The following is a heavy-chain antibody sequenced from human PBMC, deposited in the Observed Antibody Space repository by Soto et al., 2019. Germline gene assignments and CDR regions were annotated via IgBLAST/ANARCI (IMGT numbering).Heavy chain of an antibody. CDR2: VRGTGDKT. J-gene: IGHJ4*02. Sequence: LESGGDLVQPGGSLTLSCVASGFTFTSYAMSWVRQAPGKGLEWVSGVRGTGDKTFYADSVKGRFIISRDNSKNTVYLQMDGLRAEDTALYYCAKDKEAVAPYYFVSWGQGTLVTVSS. CDR3: AKDKEAVAPYYFVS. D-gene: IGHD2-15*01. CDR1: GFTFTSYA. V-gene: IGHV3-23*01.